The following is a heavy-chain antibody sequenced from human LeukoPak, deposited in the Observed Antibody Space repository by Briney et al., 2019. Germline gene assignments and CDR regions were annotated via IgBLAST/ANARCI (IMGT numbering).Heavy chain of an antibody. Sequence: PSETLSLTCTVSGGSISSGGYYWSWIRQPPGKGLEWIGYIYHSGSTYYNPSLKSRVTISVDWSKNQFSLKLSSVTAADTAMYYCAGTKAAAGTYDFDYWGQGTLVTVSS. J-gene: IGHJ4*02. CDR1: GGSISSGGYY. V-gene: IGHV4-30-2*01. D-gene: IGHD6-13*01. CDR3: AGTKAAAGTYDFDY. CDR2: IYHSGST.